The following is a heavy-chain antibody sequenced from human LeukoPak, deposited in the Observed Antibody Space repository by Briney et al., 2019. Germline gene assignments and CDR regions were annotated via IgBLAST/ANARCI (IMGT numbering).Heavy chain of an antibody. CDR3: AKANRDHLSHYYGVDV. J-gene: IGHJ6*02. CDR1: GFSFSSYG. V-gene: IGHV3-30*02. D-gene: IGHD3-10*01. Sequence: GGSLRLSCAASGFSFSSYGMHWLRQAPGQGPESVALIRHDGTETYHADSVKGRFTISRDDSKSTFYLQMNSLRPEDTAVYYCAKANRDHLSHYYGVDVWGPGTTV. CDR2: IRHDGTET.